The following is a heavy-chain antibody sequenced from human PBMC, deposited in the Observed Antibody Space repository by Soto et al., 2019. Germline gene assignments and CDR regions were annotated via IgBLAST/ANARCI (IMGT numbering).Heavy chain of an antibody. D-gene: IGHD2-2*01. V-gene: IGHV1-69*01. CDR1: GGTFSSYA. CDR2: IIPISGTA. J-gene: IGHJ6*02. CDR3: ARSQGSSTSLEIYYYYYYGMDV. Sequence: QVQLVQSGAEVKKPGSSVNVSCKASGGTFSSYASSWVRQAPGQGLEWMGGIIPISGTANYAQKFQGRVTITADESTSTAYMELSSLRSEDTAVYYCARSQGSSTSLEIYYYYYYGMDVWGQGTTVTVSS.